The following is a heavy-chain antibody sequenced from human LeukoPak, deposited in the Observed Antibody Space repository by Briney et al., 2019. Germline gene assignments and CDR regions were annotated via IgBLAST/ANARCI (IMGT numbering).Heavy chain of an antibody. Sequence: GGSLRLSCAASGFTFSSYSMMWVRQAPGKGLEWVSSISSSSSYIYYADSVKGRFTISRDNAKNSLYLQMNSLRAEDTAVYYCARGGYTLYWYFDLWGRGTLVTVSS. CDR1: GFTFSSYS. CDR2: ISSSSSYI. V-gene: IGHV3-21*01. D-gene: IGHD6-13*01. CDR3: ARGGYTLYWYFDL. J-gene: IGHJ2*01.